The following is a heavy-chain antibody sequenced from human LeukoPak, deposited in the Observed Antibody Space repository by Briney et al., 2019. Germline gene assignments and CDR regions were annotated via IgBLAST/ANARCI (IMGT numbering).Heavy chain of an antibody. V-gene: IGHV1-69*06. J-gene: IGHJ6*03. D-gene: IGHD3-9*01. CDR2: IIPIFGTA. CDR1: GGTFSSYA. CDR3: ARVAAFEYYYYMDV. Sequence: SVKVSCKASGGTFSSYAISWVRQAPGQGLEWMGGIIPIFGTANYAQKFQGRVTITADKSTSTAYMELSSLTSEDTAVYYCARVAAFEYYYYMDVWGKGTTVTVSS.